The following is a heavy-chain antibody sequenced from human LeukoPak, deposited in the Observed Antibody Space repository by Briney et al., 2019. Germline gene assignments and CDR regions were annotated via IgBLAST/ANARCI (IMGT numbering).Heavy chain of an antibody. CDR3: AKGGYSTSWYVPYNWFDP. Sequence: WGVLRLSCAASGFTFSSYAMSWVRQAQGKGLEWVSAISGSGGSTYYADSVKGRFTISRDNSKNTLYLQINSLRAEDTAVYYCAKGGYSTSWYVPYNWFDPWGQGTLVTVSS. D-gene: IGHD6-13*01. CDR1: GFTFSSYA. J-gene: IGHJ5*02. V-gene: IGHV3-23*01. CDR2: ISGSGGST.